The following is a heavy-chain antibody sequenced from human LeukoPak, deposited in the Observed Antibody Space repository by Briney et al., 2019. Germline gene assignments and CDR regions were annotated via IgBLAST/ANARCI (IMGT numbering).Heavy chain of an antibody. CDR2: ISGSGGST. D-gene: IGHD1-26*01. Sequence: GGSLRLSCAASGFTFSSYGMSWVRQAPGKGLEWVSAISGSGGSTYYADSVKGRFTISRDNSKNTLYLQMNSLRAEDTAVYYCARVGMGATTGFDYWGQGTLVTVSS. CDR1: GFTFSSYG. J-gene: IGHJ4*02. V-gene: IGHV3-23*01. CDR3: ARVGMGATTGFDY.